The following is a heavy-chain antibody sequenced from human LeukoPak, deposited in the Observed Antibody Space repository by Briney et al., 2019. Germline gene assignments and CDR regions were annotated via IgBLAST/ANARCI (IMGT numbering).Heavy chain of an antibody. V-gene: IGHV4-34*01. Sequence: PSETLSLTCSVYGGSFSGYYWSWIRQPPGKGLEWIGEINHSGRTNYNPSRKSRVTISVDTSKNQFSLKLSSVTAADTAVYYCASLDSSSSPYWGQGTLVTVSS. J-gene: IGHJ4*02. D-gene: IGHD6-6*01. CDR1: GGSFSGYY. CDR2: INHSGRT. CDR3: ASLDSSSSPY.